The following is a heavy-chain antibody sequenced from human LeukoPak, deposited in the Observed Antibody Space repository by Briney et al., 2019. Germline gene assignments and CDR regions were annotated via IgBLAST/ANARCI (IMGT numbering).Heavy chain of an antibody. CDR1: GFSFSTYW. Sequence: GGSLRLSCAASGFSFSTYWMHWVRQAPGRGLVWVSRINSDGSSTTYADSVKGRFTLSRDNAKNTLYLQMNSLRAEDTAVYYCALGTKPLSYHFFHYWGQGALVTVSS. J-gene: IGHJ4*02. V-gene: IGHV3-74*03. D-gene: IGHD1-7*01. CDR2: INSDGSST. CDR3: ALGTKPLSYHFFHY.